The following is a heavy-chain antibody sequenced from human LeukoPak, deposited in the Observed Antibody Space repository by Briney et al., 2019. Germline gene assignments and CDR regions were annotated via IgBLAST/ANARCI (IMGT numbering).Heavy chain of an antibody. V-gene: IGHV4-31*03. CDR1: GGSISSGGYY. Sequence: PSQTLSPTCTVSGGSISSGGYYWSWIRQHPGKGLEWIGYIYYSGSTYYNPSLKSRVTISVDTSKNQFSLKLSSVTAADTAVYYCARVQIAVAGFYDYWGQGTLVTVSS. J-gene: IGHJ4*02. CDR2: IYYSGST. D-gene: IGHD6-19*01. CDR3: ARVQIAVAGFYDY.